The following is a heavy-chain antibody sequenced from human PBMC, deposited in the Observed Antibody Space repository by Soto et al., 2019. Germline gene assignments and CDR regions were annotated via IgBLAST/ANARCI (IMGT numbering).Heavy chain of an antibody. D-gene: IGHD3-9*01. Sequence: GGSLRLSCAASGFTFSSYAMSWVRQAPGKGLEWVSAISGSGGSTYYADSVKGRFTISRDNSKNTLYLQMNSLRAEDTAVYYCAKDRLNYDMLTGYYLGPFDYWGQGTLVTVSS. CDR3: AKDRLNYDMLTGYYLGPFDY. V-gene: IGHV3-23*01. CDR2: ISGSGGST. J-gene: IGHJ4*02. CDR1: GFTFSSYA.